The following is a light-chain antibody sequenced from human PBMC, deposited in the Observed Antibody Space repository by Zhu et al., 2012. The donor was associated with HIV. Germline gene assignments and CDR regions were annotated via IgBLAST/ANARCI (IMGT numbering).Light chain of an antibody. CDR1: ESVSRY. J-gene: IGKJ3*01. Sequence: DVQLTQSPAFLSASVGDRVTITCRASESVSRYLAGYQQKPGKAPKLLIYDTSILQSGVPSTFSGSGSGTEFTLTISSLQPEDFATYYCQQLNSYPLFTFGPGTKVDIK. CDR3: QQLNSYPLFT. V-gene: IGKV1-9*01. CDR2: DTS.